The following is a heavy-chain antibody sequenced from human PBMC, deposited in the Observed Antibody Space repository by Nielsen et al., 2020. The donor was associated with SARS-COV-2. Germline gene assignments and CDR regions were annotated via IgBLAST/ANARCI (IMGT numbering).Heavy chain of an antibody. Sequence: SETLSLTCTVSGGSIGSGGCYWSWIRHHPGKGLEWIGYIYFSGRTCYNPSLKSRVTISVDTSKNQFSLSLRSVTAADTAVYYCARESSGYDHYNYGMDVWGQGTTVTVSS. CDR2: IYFSGRT. V-gene: IGHV4-31*03. CDR1: GGSIGSGGCY. CDR3: ARESSGYDHYNYGMDV. J-gene: IGHJ6*02. D-gene: IGHD5-12*01.